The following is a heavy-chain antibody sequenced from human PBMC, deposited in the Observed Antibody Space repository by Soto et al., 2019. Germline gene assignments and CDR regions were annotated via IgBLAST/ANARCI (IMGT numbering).Heavy chain of an antibody. J-gene: IGHJ4*02. CDR2: ISSSSSTI. D-gene: IGHD3-10*01. CDR3: ARDGHGSGSYDFDY. V-gene: IGHV3-48*01. CDR1: VFTFSSYS. Sequence: GGSLRLSCAASVFTFSSYSMNWVRQAPGKGLEWVSYISSSSSTIYYADSVKGRFTISRDNAMNSVYLQMNSLRAEDTALYYCARDGHGSGSYDFDYWGQGTLVTVSS.